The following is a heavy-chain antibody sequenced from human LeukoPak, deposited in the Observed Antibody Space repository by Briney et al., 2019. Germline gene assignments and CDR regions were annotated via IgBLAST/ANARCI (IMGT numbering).Heavy chain of an antibody. V-gene: IGHV3-23*01. CDR1: GFTFSRYT. CDR2: SCRDGAT. Sequence: GGSLRLSCAASGFTFSRYTMSWVRQAPGKGLEWVSGSCRDGATYYVDSVKGRFIISRDDSKNTVYLQMNSLRADGTAVYYCANLEITMIRGPWGQGTLVTVFS. D-gene: IGHD3-10*01. J-gene: IGHJ5*02. CDR3: ANLEITMIRGP.